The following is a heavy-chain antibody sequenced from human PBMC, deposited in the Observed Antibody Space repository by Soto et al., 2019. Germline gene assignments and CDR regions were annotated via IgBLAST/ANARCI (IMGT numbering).Heavy chain of an antibody. Sequence: SETLSLTCNVSGCSISSYYWSWIRQPPGKGLEWIGFIFYSGSTSYNPSLKSRVTISIDTSEYQFSLKLNSVTAADTAVYYCASMIGDPVLSFDSWGQGTLVTVS. CDR1: GCSISSYY. CDR2: IFYSGST. D-gene: IGHD3-10*02. V-gene: IGHV4-59*01. CDR3: ASMIGDPVLSFDS. J-gene: IGHJ5*01.